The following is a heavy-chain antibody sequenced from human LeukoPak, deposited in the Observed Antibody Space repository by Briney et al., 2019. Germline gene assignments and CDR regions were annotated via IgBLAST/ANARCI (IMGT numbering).Heavy chain of an antibody. D-gene: IGHD3-22*01. J-gene: IGHJ3*02. CDR2: ISYNGSNK. V-gene: IGHV3-30*18. CDR3: AKDYDSSGWAAFDI. Sequence: GRSLRLSCAASGFTFNSFGMHWVRQATGKGLEWVAVISYNGSNKYFADSAKGRFTISRDNSKNTPYLQMNSLRAEDTAVYYCAKDYDSSGWAAFDIWGQGTMVTVSS. CDR1: GFTFNSFG.